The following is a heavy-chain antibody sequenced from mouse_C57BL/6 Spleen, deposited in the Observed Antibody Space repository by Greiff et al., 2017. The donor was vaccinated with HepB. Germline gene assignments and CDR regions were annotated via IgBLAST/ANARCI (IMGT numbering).Heavy chain of an antibody. V-gene: IGHV1-9*01. D-gene: IGHD1-1*01. J-gene: IGHJ2*01. CDR3: ARTRRATVVAPYYFDY. CDR1: GYTFTGYW. CDR2: ILPGSGST. Sequence: QVQLQQSGAELMKPGASVKLSCKATGYTFTGYWIEWVKQRPGHGLEWIGEILPGSGSTNYNEKFKGKATFTADTSSNTAYMQLSSLTTEDSAIYYCARTRRATVVAPYYFDYWGQGTTLTVSS.